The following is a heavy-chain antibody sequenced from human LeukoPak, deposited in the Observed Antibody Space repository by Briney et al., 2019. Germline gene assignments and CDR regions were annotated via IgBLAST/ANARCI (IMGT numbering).Heavy chain of an antibody. Sequence: GGSLRLSCAASGFTFSSYAMHWVRQAPGKGLEWVAVISYDGSNKYYADSVKGRFTISRDNSKNTLYLQMNSLRAEDTAVYYCAKDRHREYYDFWSGYYSRYFDYWGQGTLVTVSS. D-gene: IGHD3-3*01. CDR3: AKDRHREYYDFWSGYYSRYFDY. CDR2: ISYDGSNK. CDR1: GFTFSSYA. V-gene: IGHV3-30-3*01. J-gene: IGHJ4*02.